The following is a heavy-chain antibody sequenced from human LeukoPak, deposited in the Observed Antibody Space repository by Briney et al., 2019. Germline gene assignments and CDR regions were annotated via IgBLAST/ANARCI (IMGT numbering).Heavy chain of an antibody. CDR1: GYTFTSYY. D-gene: IGHD6-19*01. J-gene: IGHJ4*02. V-gene: IGHV1-2*02. CDR2: INPNSGCT. CDR3: ARDGGERAVAGTNY. Sequence: ASVKVSCKASGYTFTSYYMHWVRQAPGQGLEWMGWINPNSGCTNYAQKFQGRVTMTRDTSISTAYMELSRLRSDDTAVYYCARDGGERAVAGTNYWGQGTLVTVSS.